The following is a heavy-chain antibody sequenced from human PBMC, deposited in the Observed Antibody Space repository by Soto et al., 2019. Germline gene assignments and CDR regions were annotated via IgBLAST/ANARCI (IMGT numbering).Heavy chain of an antibody. D-gene: IGHD6-25*01. V-gene: IGHV3-74*01. CDR2: TNQHGTII. J-gene: IGHJ4*02. Sequence: GGSLRLSCEASGFTFSSYWFDWVRQVPGKGLEWVSRTNQHGTIIDYADFVKGRFTISRDNAKNTLYLEMDSLRVEDTAVYYCTRDIGGSGGLWRPGTLVTVSS. CDR3: TRDIGGSGGL. CDR1: GFTFSSYW.